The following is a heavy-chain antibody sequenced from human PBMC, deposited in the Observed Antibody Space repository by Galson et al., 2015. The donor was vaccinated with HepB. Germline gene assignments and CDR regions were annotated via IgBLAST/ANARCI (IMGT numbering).Heavy chain of an antibody. V-gene: IGHV1-24*01. Sequence: SVKVSCKVSGYTLTELSMHWVRQAPGKGLEWMGGFDPEDGETIYAQKFQGRVTMTEDTSTDTAYMELSSLRSEDTAVYYCATSGLSRYDYVWGSYRPGSFDYWGQGTLVTVSS. D-gene: IGHD3-16*02. J-gene: IGHJ4*02. CDR2: FDPEDGET. CDR1: GYTLTELS. CDR3: ATSGLSRYDYVWGSYRPGSFDY.